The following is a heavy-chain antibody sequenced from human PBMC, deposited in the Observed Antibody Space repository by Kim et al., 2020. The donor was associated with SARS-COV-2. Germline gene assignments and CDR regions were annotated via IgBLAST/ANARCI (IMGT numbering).Heavy chain of an antibody. CDR1: GGSFSGYY. CDR2: INHSGST. J-gene: IGHJ4*01. CDR3: ARGYYDSSGYYPSSDFD. Sequence: SETLSLTCAVYGGSFSGYYWSWIRQPPGKGLEWIGEINHSGSTNYNPSLKSRVTISVDTSKNQFSLKLSSVTAADTAVYYCARGYYDSSGYYPSSDFD. D-gene: IGHD3-22*01. V-gene: IGHV4-34*01.